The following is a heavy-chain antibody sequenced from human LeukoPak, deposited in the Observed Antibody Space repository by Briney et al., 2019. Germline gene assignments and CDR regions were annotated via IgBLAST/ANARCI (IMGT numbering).Heavy chain of an antibody. CDR3: AKSYYYDKLAYY. CDR1: GFTFSSYA. J-gene: IGHJ4*02. V-gene: IGHV3-30*18. CDR2: ISYDGSNK. D-gene: IGHD3-22*01. Sequence: SGGSLRLSCAASGFTFSSYAMHWVRQAPGKGLEWVAVISYDGSNKYYADSVKGRFTISRDNSKNTLYLQMNSLRAEDTAVYYCAKSYYYDKLAYYWGQGTQVTVSS.